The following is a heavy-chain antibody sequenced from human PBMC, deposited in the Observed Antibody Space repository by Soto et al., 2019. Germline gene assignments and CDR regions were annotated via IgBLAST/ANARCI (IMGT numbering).Heavy chain of an antibody. Sequence: EVHLSESGGGLVQPGGSLRLSCADSGLTFSTYAMSWVRQAPGKGLEWVSMISGSGGSAYYADSVKGRFTISRDNSKNTLFLQMNSLRVEDTAVYYCAKLEHSYYGMDVWGQGTTVTV. J-gene: IGHJ6*02. CDR3: AKLEHSYYGMDV. D-gene: IGHD3-3*01. CDR1: GLTFSTYA. V-gene: IGHV3-23*01. CDR2: ISGSGGSA.